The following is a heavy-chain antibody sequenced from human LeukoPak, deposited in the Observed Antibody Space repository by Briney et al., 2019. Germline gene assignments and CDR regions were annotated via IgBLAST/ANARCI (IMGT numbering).Heavy chain of an antibody. CDR1: GYTFTGYY. Sequence: ASVKASCKASGYTFTGYYMHWVRQAPGQGLEWMGWINPNSGGTNYAQKFQGRVTMTRDTSISTAYMELSRLRSDDTAVYYCAVITMVRGVTPEPWGQGTLVTVSS. CDR3: AVITMVRGVTPEP. V-gene: IGHV1-2*02. D-gene: IGHD3-10*01. CDR2: INPNSGGT. J-gene: IGHJ5*02.